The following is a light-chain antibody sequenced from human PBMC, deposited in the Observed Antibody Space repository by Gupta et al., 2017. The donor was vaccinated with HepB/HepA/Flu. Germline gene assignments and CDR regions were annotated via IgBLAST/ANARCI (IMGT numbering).Light chain of an antibody. CDR3: QQECSSPVT. CDR2: GAS. CDR1: QSVNDY. Sequence: FTHSPYTPPLSPGEIATLSCRASQSVNDYLPWYQQKPGQAPRLLIYGASSRATGIPDRFSGSGSGTEFTLTISRLEPEDFAVYYCQQECSSPVTFGQGTQVEI. V-gene: IGKV3-20*01. J-gene: IGKJ5*01.